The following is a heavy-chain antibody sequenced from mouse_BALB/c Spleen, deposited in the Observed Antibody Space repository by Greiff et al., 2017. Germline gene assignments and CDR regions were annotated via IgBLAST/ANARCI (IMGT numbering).Heavy chain of an antibody. CDR3: TRALYDYGAMDY. V-gene: IGHV5-6-4*01. J-gene: IGHJ4*01. CDR1: GFTFSSYT. D-gene: IGHD2-4*01. Sequence: EVQLVESGGGLVKPGGSLKLSCAASGFTFSSYTMSWVRQTPEKRLEWVATISSGGSYTYYPDSVKGRFTISRDNAKNTLYLQMSSLKSEDTAMYYCTRALYDYGAMDYGGQGTSVTVSS. CDR2: ISSGGSYT.